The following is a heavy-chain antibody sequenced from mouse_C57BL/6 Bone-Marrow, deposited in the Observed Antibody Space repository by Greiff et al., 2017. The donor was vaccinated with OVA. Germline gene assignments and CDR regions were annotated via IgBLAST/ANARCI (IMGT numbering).Heavy chain of an antibody. V-gene: IGHV1-64*01. CDR3: ANYYGNYYYAMDY. D-gene: IGHD1-1*01. CDR2: IHPNSGST. CDR1: GYTFTSYW. J-gene: IGHJ4*01. Sequence: QVQLQQPEAELVKPGASVKLSCKASGYTFTSYWMHWVKQRPGQGLEWIGMIHPNSGSTNYNEKFKSKATLTVDKSSSTAYMQLSSLTSEDSAVYYCANYYGNYYYAMDYWGQGTSVTVSS.